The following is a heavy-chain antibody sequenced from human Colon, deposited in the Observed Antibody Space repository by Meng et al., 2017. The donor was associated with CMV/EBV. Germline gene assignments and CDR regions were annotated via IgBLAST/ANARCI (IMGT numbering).Heavy chain of an antibody. CDR1: GYTFTGFY. Sequence: AEVKKPGASVKVSCKASGYTFTGFYIQWGRQAPGQGLEWMGWINPKSGDTIYEQKFQGRVTMTRDTSISTVYMDLNSLRSDDTAVYFCARDLWSGSSDYFDYWGQGTLVTVSS. CDR2: INPKSGDT. D-gene: IGHD3-3*01. CDR3: ARDLWSGSSDYFDY. V-gene: IGHV1-2*02. J-gene: IGHJ4*02.